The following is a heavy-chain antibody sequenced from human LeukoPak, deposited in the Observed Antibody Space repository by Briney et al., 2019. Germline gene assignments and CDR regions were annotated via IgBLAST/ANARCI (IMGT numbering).Heavy chain of an antibody. Sequence: SETLSLTCSVSGGSISSDHWNWILQTPGKGLEWIGCIYYSGSTNYNPSLKSRVTISVDTSKNQFSLKLSSVTAADTAVYYCAREYYDSSGTYPNWFDPWGQGTLVTVSS. CDR3: AREYYDSSGTYPNWFDP. CDR1: GGSISSDH. V-gene: IGHV4-59*01. J-gene: IGHJ5*02. D-gene: IGHD3-22*01. CDR2: IYYSGST.